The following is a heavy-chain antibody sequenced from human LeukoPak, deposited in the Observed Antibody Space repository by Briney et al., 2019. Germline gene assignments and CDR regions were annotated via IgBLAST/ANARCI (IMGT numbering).Heavy chain of an antibody. J-gene: IGHJ4*02. D-gene: IGHD2-15*01. V-gene: IGHV3-23*01. CDR2: ISGPRGRT. Sequence: GGSLTLLCGACGFTFSSYAMVWIRQAPARGLEWVSAISGPRGRTYFADFVKGRHPISRHHFKNTLSLQMSSLRADDTALYYCAKAVIPGGGPRDSWGQGTLVT. CDR1: GFTFSSYA. CDR3: AKAVIPGGGPRDS.